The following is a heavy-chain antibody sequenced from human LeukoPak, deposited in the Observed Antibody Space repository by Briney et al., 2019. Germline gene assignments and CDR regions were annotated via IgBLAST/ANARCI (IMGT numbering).Heavy chain of an antibody. CDR3: VRGYSFGPYGMDV. CDR2: ISDSGGST. D-gene: IGHD2-15*01. CDR1: GFPFSSYA. J-gene: IGHJ6*02. Sequence: WGTLRLSCSASGFPFSSYAMHWVRQAPRTGLEYVSAISDSGGSTYYADSVKGRFTISRDNSKNTLYLQMSSLRAEDTAVYFCVRGYSFGPYGMDVWGQGTTVTVSS. V-gene: IGHV3-64D*09.